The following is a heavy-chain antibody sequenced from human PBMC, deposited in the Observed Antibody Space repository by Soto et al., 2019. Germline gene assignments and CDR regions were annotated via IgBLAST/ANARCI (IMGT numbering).Heavy chain of an antibody. CDR3: ARGPPLSGSYPTNFDF. Sequence: ASVKVSCKASGYTFTSYGISWVRQAPGQGLEWMGWISGYNGNTNYAQKLQDRVTMTTDTSTSTAYMELRSLRSDDTAVYFCARGPPLSGSYPTNFDFWGQGTLVTVSS. J-gene: IGHJ4*02. V-gene: IGHV1-18*01. CDR1: GYTFTSYG. CDR2: ISGYNGNT. D-gene: IGHD1-26*01.